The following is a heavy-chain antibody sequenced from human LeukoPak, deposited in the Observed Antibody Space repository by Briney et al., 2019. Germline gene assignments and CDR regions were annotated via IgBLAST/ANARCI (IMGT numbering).Heavy chain of an antibody. V-gene: IGHV3-13*01. Sequence: PGGSLRLSCAASGFTFSSYDMHWVRHATGKGLEWVSAIGTAGDTYYPGSVKGRFTISRENAKNSLYLQMNSLRAGDTAVYYCARGKGDDKFDYWGQGTLVTVSS. CDR2: IGTAGDT. CDR3: ARGKGDDKFDY. CDR1: GFTFSSYD. D-gene: IGHD2-21*02. J-gene: IGHJ4*02.